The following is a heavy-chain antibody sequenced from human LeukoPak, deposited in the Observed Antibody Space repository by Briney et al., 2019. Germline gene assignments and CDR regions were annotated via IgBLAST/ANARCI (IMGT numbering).Heavy chain of an antibody. CDR2: ISSSGGST. CDR3: AKVWDTYYYDSSGSFDY. CDR1: GFTFSSYA. J-gene: IGHJ4*02. Sequence: GGSLRLSCAASGFTFSSYAMSWVRQAPGKGLEWVSAISSSGGSTYYADSVKGRFTISRDNSKNTLYLQMNSLRAEDTAVYYYAKVWDTYYYDSSGSFDYWGQGTLVTVSS. V-gene: IGHV3-23*01. D-gene: IGHD3-22*01.